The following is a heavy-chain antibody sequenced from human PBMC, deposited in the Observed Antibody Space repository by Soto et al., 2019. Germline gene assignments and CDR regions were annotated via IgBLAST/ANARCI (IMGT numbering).Heavy chain of an antibody. Sequence: PGGSLRLSCAASGFTFSNAWMSWFRQAPGKGREWVGRIKSKTDGGTTDYAAPVKGRFTISRDDSKNTLYLQMNSLKTEDTAVYYCTTDRSDTAMVMDWFDPWGQGTLVTVSS. CDR1: GFTFSNAW. V-gene: IGHV3-15*01. J-gene: IGHJ5*02. CDR3: TTDRSDTAMVMDWFDP. CDR2: IKSKTDGGTT. D-gene: IGHD5-18*01.